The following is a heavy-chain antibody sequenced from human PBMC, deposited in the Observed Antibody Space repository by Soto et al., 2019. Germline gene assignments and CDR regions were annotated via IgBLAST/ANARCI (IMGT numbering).Heavy chain of an antibody. V-gene: IGHV5-51*01. J-gene: IGHJ5*02. CDR2: IYPGDSDA. CDR1: GFSFTNYW. Sequence: PGESLKISWKGSGFSFTNYWIGWVRQMPGIGLEWMGIIYPGDSDARYSPSFQGQVTISADKSISTAYLQWSSLEASDTAMYYCARLYSGSFRNIADPKNWFDPWGQGTLVTVSS. CDR3: ARLYSGSFRNIADPKNWFDP. D-gene: IGHD1-26*01.